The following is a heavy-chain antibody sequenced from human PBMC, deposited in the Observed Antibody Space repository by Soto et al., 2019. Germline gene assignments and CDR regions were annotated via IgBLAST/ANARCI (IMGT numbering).Heavy chain of an antibody. CDR1: GFTFSSYA. Sequence: PGGSLRLSCAASGFTFSSYAMSWVRQAPGKGLEWVSAISGSGGSTYYADSVKGRFTISRDNSKNTLYLQMNSLRAEDTAVYYCATYPPVVAATVDAFDIWGQGTMVTVSS. CDR2: ISGSGGST. CDR3: ATYPPVVAATVDAFDI. J-gene: IGHJ3*02. V-gene: IGHV3-23*01. D-gene: IGHD2-15*01.